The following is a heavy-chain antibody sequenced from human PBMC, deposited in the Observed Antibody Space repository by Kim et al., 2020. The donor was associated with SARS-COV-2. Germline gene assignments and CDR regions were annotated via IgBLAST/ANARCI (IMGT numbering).Heavy chain of an antibody. D-gene: IGHD3-10*01. Sequence: LKSRVTISVDTSKYQFSLKLSSVTAADTAVYYCAGYYYGSGSYIRYYFDYWGQGTLVTVSS. J-gene: IGHJ4*02. CDR3: AGYYYGSGSYIRYYFDY. V-gene: IGHV4-31*02.